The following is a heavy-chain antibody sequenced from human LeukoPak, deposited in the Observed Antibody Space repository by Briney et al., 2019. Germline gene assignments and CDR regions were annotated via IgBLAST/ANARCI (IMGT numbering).Heavy chain of an antibody. CDR1: GFTFPSYA. Sequence: PGRSLRLSCAASGFTFPSYAIRWVRQAPGKGLEWVAVISFDGTNKFYADSVKGRFTISRDDSKNTLFLQMNSLKIEDTALYYCARDTSLGISIDYYYYAMGVWGQGTAVAVSS. J-gene: IGHJ6*02. V-gene: IGHV3-30-3*01. CDR2: ISFDGTNK. D-gene: IGHD2/OR15-2a*01. CDR3: ARDTSLGISIDYYYYAMGV.